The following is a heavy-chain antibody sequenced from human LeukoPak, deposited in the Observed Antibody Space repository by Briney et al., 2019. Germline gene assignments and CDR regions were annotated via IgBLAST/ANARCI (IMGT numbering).Heavy chain of an antibody. J-gene: IGHJ6*03. D-gene: IGHD1-26*01. CDR3: ARDRGSYWVGYYYYMDV. V-gene: IGHV1-8*02. Sequence: ASVKVSCKASGYTFTGYYMHWVRQAPGQGLEWMGWINPNSGNTDYAQKFQGRVTMTRNTSISTAYMELSSLTSEDTAMYYCARDRGSYWVGYYYYMDVWGKGTTVTISS. CDR2: INPNSGNT. CDR1: GYTFTGYY.